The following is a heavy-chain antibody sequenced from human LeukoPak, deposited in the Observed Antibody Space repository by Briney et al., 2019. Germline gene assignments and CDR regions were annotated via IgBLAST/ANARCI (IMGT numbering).Heavy chain of an antibody. V-gene: IGHV4-59*08. CDR1: GGSMTSYY. CDR3: ARQPYMSGAYYLDY. Sequence: KPSETLSLTCTVSGGSMTSYYWSWIRQPPGKGLEWIAYIFHSGHINYNPSLKSRVTISIDTSKNQFALKVDSVTAADTGVYFCARQPYMSGAYYLDYWGQGSVVTVSS. J-gene: IGHJ4*02. D-gene: IGHD1-26*01. CDR2: IFHSGHI.